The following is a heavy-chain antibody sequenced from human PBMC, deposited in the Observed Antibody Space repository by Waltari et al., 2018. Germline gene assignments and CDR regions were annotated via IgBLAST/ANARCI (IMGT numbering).Heavy chain of an antibody. CDR3: VRSPYCSSATCYTDAFDI. D-gene: IGHD2-2*02. Sequence: EVQLVESGGGSVQPGGSLGRSCAASGITFSTYEMNWVRQAPGKGLEGVSYISHSASIIHYADSVRGRFTISRDNAKDSLYLQMNSLRAEDTAFYYCVRSPYCSSATCYTDAFDIWGQGTMVTVSP. J-gene: IGHJ3*02. CDR1: GITFSTYE. V-gene: IGHV3-48*03. CDR2: ISHSASII.